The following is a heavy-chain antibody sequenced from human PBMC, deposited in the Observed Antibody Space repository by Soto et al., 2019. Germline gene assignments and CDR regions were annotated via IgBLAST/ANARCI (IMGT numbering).Heavy chain of an antibody. CDR2: ISGSGGST. D-gene: IGHD3-22*01. V-gene: IGHV3-23*01. CDR3: AKDHTIVVVITFFDY. Sequence: GGSLRLSCTASGFTFSSYAMSWVRQAPGKGLEWVSAISGSGGSTYYADSVKGRFTISRDNSKNTLYLQMNSLRAEDTAVYYCAKDHTIVVVITFFDYWGQGTLVTVSS. J-gene: IGHJ4*02. CDR1: GFTFSSYA.